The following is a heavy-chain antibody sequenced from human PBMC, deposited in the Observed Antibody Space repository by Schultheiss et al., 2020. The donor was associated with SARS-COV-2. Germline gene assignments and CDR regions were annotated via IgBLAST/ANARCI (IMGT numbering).Heavy chain of an antibody. CDR2: IYYSGST. CDR1: GGSISSGGYY. D-gene: IGHD1-26*01. V-gene: IGHV4-61*03. CDR3: ARLSGSYYAGY. Sequence: SETLSLTCTVSGGSISSGGYYWSWIRQHPGKGLEWIGYIYYSGSTNYNPSLKSRVTISVDTSKNHFSLNLRSVTAADTAVYYCARLSGSYYAGYWGQGTLVTVSS. J-gene: IGHJ4*02.